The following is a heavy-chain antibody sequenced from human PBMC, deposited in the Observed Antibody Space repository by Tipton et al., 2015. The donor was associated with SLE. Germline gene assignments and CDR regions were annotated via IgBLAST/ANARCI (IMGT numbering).Heavy chain of an antibody. CDR3: ARDPPWGPFDF. Sequence: TLSLTCTVSGGSISGYYWSWIRQSARKGLEWIGRIYIGGSTTYNPSLTSRVTMSGDTSKNQFSLTLISLTAADTAVYYCARDPPWGPFDFWGQGSLVTVSS. CDR2: IYIGGST. V-gene: IGHV4-4*07. D-gene: IGHD7-27*01. CDR1: GGSISGYY. J-gene: IGHJ4*02.